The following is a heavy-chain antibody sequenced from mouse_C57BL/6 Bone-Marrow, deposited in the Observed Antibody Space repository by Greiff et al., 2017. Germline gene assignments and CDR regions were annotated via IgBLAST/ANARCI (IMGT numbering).Heavy chain of an antibody. D-gene: IGHD1-1*01. J-gene: IGHJ2*01. CDR2: IYPGDGDT. CDR1: GYAFSSSW. Sequence: QVQLQQSGPELVKPGASVKISCKASGYAFSSSWMNWVKQRPGKGLEWIGRIYPGDGDTNYNGKFKGKATLTADKSSSTAYMQLSSLTSEDSAVYFCARSTTVVARKYYFDYWGQGTTLTVSS. V-gene: IGHV1-82*01. CDR3: ARSTTVVARKYYFDY.